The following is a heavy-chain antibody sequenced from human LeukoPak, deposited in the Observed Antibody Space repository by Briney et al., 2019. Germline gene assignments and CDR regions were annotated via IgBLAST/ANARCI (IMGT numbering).Heavy chain of an antibody. Sequence: GASVKVSCKASGYTFTSYGISWVRQAPGQGLEWMGWINPNSGDTNYAQKFQGGVSMTGDTSISTAYMELSRLRSDDTAVYYCARTLGVINDAFDIWGQGTMVTVSS. CDR1: GYTFTSYG. CDR2: INPNSGDT. CDR3: ARTLGVINDAFDI. V-gene: IGHV1-2*02. J-gene: IGHJ3*02. D-gene: IGHD3-22*01.